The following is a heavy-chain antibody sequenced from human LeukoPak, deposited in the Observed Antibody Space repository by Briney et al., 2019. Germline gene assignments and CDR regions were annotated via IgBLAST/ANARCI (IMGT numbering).Heavy chain of an antibody. V-gene: IGHV3-23*01. CDR1: GFTFSSYA. J-gene: IGHJ6*03. CDR2: ISGSGGST. Sequence: GGSLRLSCAASGFTFSSYAMSGVRQAPGKGLEGVSAISGSGGSTYYADSGKGRFTISRDNSKNTLYLQMNSLRAEDTAVYYCAKDLWEFGDYYYYMDVWGKGTTVTVSS. D-gene: IGHD3-10*01. CDR3: AKDLWEFGDYYYYMDV.